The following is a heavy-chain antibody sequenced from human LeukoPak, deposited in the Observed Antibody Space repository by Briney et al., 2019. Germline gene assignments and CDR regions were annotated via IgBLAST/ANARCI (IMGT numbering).Heavy chain of an antibody. D-gene: IGHD3-10*01. J-gene: IGHJ4*02. CDR3: ARDGRGEYYFDY. V-gene: IGHV4-59*01. Sequence: SETLSLTCTVSGGSISSYYWSWIRQPPGKGLEWIGYIYYSGSTNYNPSLKSRVTISVDTPKNQFSLKLSSVTAADTAVYYCARDGRGEYYFDYWGQGTLVTVSS. CDR2: IYYSGST. CDR1: GGSISSYY.